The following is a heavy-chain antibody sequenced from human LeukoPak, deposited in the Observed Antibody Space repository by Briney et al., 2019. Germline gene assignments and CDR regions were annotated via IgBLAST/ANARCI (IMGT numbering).Heavy chain of an antibody. V-gene: IGHV4-61*01. CDR1: GGSVSSGSYY. Sequence: SETLSLTCTVSGGSVSSGSYYWRWIRQPPGKGLEWIGYIYYSGSTNYNPSLKSRVTISVDTSKNQFSLKLSSVTAADTAVYYCARAEVEMDYFDYWGQGTLVTVSS. CDR3: ARAEVEMDYFDY. CDR2: IYYSGST. J-gene: IGHJ4*02. D-gene: IGHD5-24*01.